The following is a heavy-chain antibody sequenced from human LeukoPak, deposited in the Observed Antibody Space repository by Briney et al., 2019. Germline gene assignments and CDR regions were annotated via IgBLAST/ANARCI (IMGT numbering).Heavy chain of an antibody. V-gene: IGHV1-3*01. CDR2: INAGNGNT. Sequence: ASVKVSCKASGYTFTSYAMHWVRQAPGQRLERMGWINAGNGNTKYSQKFQGRVTITRDTSASTAYMELSSLRSEDTAVYYCASSLLWFGELLFYYFDYWGQGTLVTVSS. CDR3: ASSLLWFGELLFYYFDY. D-gene: IGHD3-10*01. J-gene: IGHJ4*02. CDR1: GYTFTSYA.